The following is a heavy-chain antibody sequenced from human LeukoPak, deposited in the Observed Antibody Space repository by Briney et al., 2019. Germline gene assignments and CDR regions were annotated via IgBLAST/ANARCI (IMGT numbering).Heavy chain of an antibody. V-gene: IGHV3-30*02. CDR3: AKDAEGWNKDS. CDR1: GFFFSSYA. CDR2: VWYDEGNE. Sequence: GGSLRLSGAASGFFFSSYAMHWVRQAPGKGLEWVAFVWYDEGNEYYPVSVTGRFSISRDNSNNTLYLQMNNLRGEDTAVYYCAKDAEGWNKDSWGQGTLVTVSS. D-gene: IGHD1/OR15-1a*01. J-gene: IGHJ4*02.